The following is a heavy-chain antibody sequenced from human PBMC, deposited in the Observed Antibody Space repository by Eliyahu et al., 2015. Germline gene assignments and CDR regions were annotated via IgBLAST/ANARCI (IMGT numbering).Heavy chain of an antibody. CDR2: IYSGGST. V-gene: IGHV3-66*01. CDR3: ARTIYSGSRYFDF. Sequence: EVQLVESGGGLVQPGGSLRISCAASGFTVSSNYMSWVRQAPGKGLEGVSIIYSGGSTYYGDSVKGRFTISRDNSKNTMYLEMNSLRAEDTAVYYCARTIYSGSRYFDFWGQGTLVTVSS. D-gene: IGHD4-23*01. CDR1: GFTVSSNY. J-gene: IGHJ4*02.